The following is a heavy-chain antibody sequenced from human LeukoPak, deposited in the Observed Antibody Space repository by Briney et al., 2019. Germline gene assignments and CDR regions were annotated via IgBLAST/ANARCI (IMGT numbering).Heavy chain of an antibody. Sequence: GGSLRLSCAASGSNFKSAWMDWVRQAPGKGPEWVSSISSSSSYIYYADSVKGRFTISRDNAKNSLYLQMNSLRAEDTAVYYCARDVVCRNWGQGTLVTVSS. CDR2: ISSSSSYI. D-gene: IGHD1-14*01. CDR1: GSNFKSAW. J-gene: IGHJ4*02. V-gene: IGHV3-21*01. CDR3: ARDVVCRN.